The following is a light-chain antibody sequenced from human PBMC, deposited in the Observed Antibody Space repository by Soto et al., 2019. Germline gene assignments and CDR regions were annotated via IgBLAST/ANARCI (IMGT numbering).Light chain of an antibody. CDR2: DVG. V-gene: IGLV2-11*01. Sequence: QSALTQPRSVSGSPGQSVTISCTGTSSDVGGYNHVSWYQQHPGKAPKLMIYDVGKPPSGVPDRFSGSKSGNTASLTIAGLQAEYEADYYCCSYAGSYTYVFGTGTKLTVL. CDR3: CSYAGSYTYV. CDR1: SSDVGGYNH. J-gene: IGLJ1*01.